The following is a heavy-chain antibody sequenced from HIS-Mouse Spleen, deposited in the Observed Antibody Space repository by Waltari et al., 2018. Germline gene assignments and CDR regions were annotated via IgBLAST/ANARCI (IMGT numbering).Heavy chain of an antibody. CDR3: ARDQCSSTSCFDNWFDP. D-gene: IGHD2-2*01. V-gene: IGHV4-39*07. CDR1: GGSISSSSYY. J-gene: IGHJ5*02. CDR2: IYYSRRN. Sequence: QLQLQESGPGLVKPSETLSLTCTVSGGSISSSSYYWGWIRQPPGKGLEWIGSIYYSRRNYYNPPLKSRVTISVDTSKNQFSLKLSSVTAADTAVYYCARDQCSSTSCFDNWFDPWGQGTLVTVSS.